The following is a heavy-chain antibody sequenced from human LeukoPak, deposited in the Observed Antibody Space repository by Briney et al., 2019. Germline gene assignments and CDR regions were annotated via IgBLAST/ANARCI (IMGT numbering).Heavy chain of an antibody. D-gene: IGHD3-9*01. CDR2: ISTSGVHT. Sequence: PGGSLRLSCEASGFTFSSSSMNWVRQAPGKGLEWVSSISTSGVHTFFADSVKGRFSISRDNAKNLLFLQMNSLRPEDSAVFFCARGDHLTGFDSWGQGTLVAVSS. CDR1: GFTFSSSS. J-gene: IGHJ4*02. V-gene: IGHV3-21*01. CDR3: ARGDHLTGFDS.